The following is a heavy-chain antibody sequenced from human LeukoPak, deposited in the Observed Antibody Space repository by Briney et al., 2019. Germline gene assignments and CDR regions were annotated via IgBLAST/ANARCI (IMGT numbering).Heavy chain of an antibody. D-gene: IGHD6-6*01. CDR3: ATTESIAARVSWFDP. CDR1: GYTLTELS. Sequence: ASVMVSCKVSGYTLTELSMHWVRQAPGKGLEWMGGFDPEDGETIYAQKFQGRVTMTEDTSTDTAYMELSSLRSEDTAVYYCATTESIAARVSWFDPWGQGTLVTVSS. J-gene: IGHJ5*02. CDR2: FDPEDGET. V-gene: IGHV1-24*01.